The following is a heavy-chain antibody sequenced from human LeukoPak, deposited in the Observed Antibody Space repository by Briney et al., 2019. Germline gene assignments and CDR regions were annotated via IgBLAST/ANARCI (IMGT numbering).Heavy chain of an antibody. CDR3: ARDGWELGDAFDI. V-gene: IGHV4-59*01. CDR2: IYYSGST. CDR1: GGSISSYF. Sequence: SETLSLTCTVSGGSISSYFWSWIRQPPGKGLEWIGYIYYSGSTNYNPSLKSRVTISVDTSKNQFSLKLSSVTAADTAVHYCARDGWELGDAFDIWGQGTMVTVSS. J-gene: IGHJ3*02. D-gene: IGHD1-26*01.